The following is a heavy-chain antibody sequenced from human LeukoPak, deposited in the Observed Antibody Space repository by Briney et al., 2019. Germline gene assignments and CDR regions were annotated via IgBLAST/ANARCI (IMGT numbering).Heavy chain of an antibody. CDR2: IYYSGST. D-gene: IGHD2-15*01. CDR3: ARQLGYCSGGSCYSYPSGWFDP. CDR1: GGSISSYY. J-gene: IGHJ5*02. Sequence: PSETLSLTCTVSGGSISSYYWSWIRQPPGKGLEWIGYIYYSGSTNYNPSLKSRVTISVDTSKNQFSLKLSSVTAADTAVYYCARQLGYCSGGSCYSYPSGWFDPWGQGTLVTVSS. V-gene: IGHV4-59*08.